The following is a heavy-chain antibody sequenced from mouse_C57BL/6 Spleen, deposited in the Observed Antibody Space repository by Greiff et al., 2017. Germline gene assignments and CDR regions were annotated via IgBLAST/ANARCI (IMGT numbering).Heavy chain of an antibody. CDR1: GYTFTSYW. V-gene: IGHV1-69*01. CDR2: IDPSDSYT. CDR3: ARGGILRPLYYFDY. D-gene: IGHD1-2*01. Sequence: QVQLKQPGAELVMPGASVKLSCKASGYTFTSYWMHWVKQRPGPGLEWIGEIDPSDSYTNYNQKFKGKSTLTVDKSSSTAYMQLSILTSEDSAVYYCARGGILRPLYYFDYWGQGTTLTVSS. J-gene: IGHJ2*01.